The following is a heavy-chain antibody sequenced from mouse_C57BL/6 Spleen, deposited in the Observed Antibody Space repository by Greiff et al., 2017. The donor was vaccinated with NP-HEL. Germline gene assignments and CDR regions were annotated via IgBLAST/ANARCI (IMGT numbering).Heavy chain of an antibody. J-gene: IGHJ1*03. CDR2: INPSTGGT. V-gene: IGHV1-42*01. D-gene: IGHD3-1*01. Sequence: VHVKQSGPELVKPGASVKISCKASGYSFTGYYMNWVKQSPEKSLEWIGEINPSTGGTTYNQKFKAKATLTVDKSSSTAYMQLKSLTSEDSAVYYCAREEPSGYFDVWGTGTTVTVSS. CDR3: AREEPSGYFDV. CDR1: GYSFTGYY.